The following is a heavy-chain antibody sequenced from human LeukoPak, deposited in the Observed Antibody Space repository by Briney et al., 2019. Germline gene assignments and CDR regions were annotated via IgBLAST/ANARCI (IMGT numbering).Heavy chain of an antibody. J-gene: IGHJ5*02. CDR2: IYYSGST. D-gene: IGHD2-8*01. CDR1: GGSISSYY. Sequence: SETLSLTCTVSGGSISSYYWSWIRQPPGKGLDWIGYIYYSGSTNYNPSLKSRVTISVDTSKNQFSLKLSSVTAADTAVYYCARAPSPYESNWFDPWGQGTLVTVSS. V-gene: IGHV4-59*01. CDR3: ARAPSPYESNWFDP.